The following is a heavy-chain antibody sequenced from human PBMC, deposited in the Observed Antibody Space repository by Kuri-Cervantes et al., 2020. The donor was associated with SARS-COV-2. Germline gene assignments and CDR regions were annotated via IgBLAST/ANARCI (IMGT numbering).Heavy chain of an antibody. Sequence: GESLKISCAASGFTVSSNYISWVRQAPGKGLEWVSLISWDGGSTYYADSVKGRFTISRDNSKNSLYLQMNSLTTDDTGMYYCATGSTSGWYRRDFDFWGPGTLVTVSS. CDR1: GFTVSSNY. CDR3: ATGSTSGWYRRDFDF. D-gene: IGHD6-19*01. J-gene: IGHJ4*02. CDR2: ISWDGGST. V-gene: IGHV3-43D*03.